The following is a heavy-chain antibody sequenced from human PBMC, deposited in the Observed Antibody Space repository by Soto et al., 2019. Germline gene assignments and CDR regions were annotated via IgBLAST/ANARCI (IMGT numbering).Heavy chain of an antibody. D-gene: IGHD3-22*01. V-gene: IGHV1-2*02. J-gene: IGHJ4*02. Sequence: ASVKVSCKASGYTFTGYYMHWVRQAPGQGLEWMGWINPNSGGTNYAQKFQGRVTMTRDTSISTAYMELSRLRSDDMAVYYCARDQSYYDSSGYYFWGQGTLVTVSS. CDR1: GYTFTGYY. CDR2: INPNSGGT. CDR3: ARDQSYYDSSGYYF.